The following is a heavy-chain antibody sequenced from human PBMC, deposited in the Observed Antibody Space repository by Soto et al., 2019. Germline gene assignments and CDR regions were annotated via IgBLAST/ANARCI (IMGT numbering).Heavy chain of an antibody. Sequence: SVKVSCKASGGTFSSYAISWVRQAPGQGLEWMGGIIPIFGTANYAQKFQGRVTITADKSTSTAYMELSSLRSEDTAVYYCARDLPGIQLWSNWFDPWGQGTLVTVSS. CDR2: IIPIFGTA. J-gene: IGHJ5*02. D-gene: IGHD5-18*01. CDR3: ARDLPGIQLWSNWFDP. CDR1: GGTFSSYA. V-gene: IGHV1-69*06.